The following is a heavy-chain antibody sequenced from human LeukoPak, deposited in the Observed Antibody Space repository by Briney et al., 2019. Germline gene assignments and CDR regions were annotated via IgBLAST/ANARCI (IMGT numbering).Heavy chain of an antibody. J-gene: IGHJ4*02. V-gene: IGHV3-74*01. D-gene: IGHD6-19*01. CDR2: INSDGSST. CDR1: GFTFSSYW. CDR3: ARALAVAGTWGYY. Sequence: GGSLRLSCAASGFTFSSYWMHWVRQDPGKGLVWVSRINSDGSSTSYADSVKGRFTISRDNAKNTLYLQMNSLRAEDTAVYYCARALAVAGTWGYYWGQGTLVTVSS.